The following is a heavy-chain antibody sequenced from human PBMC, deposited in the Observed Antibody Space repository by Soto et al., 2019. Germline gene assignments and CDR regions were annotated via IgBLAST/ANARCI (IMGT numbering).Heavy chain of an antibody. CDR2: ISAYNGNT. CDR1: GYTFTSYG. Sequence: QVQLVQSGAEVKKPGASVKDSCKASGYTFTSYGISWVRQAPGQGLEWMGWISAYNGNTNYAQKLQGRVTMTTDTSTSTAYMELRSLRSDDTAVYYCAREHPAFYSGYVDFDYWGQGTLVTVSS. D-gene: IGHD5-12*01. CDR3: AREHPAFYSGYVDFDY. V-gene: IGHV1-18*01. J-gene: IGHJ4*02.